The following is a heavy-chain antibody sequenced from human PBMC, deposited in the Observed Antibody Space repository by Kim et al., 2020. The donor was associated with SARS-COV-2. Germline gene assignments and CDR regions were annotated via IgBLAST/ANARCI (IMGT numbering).Heavy chain of an antibody. Sequence: SETLSLTCAVYGGSFSGYYWSWIRQPPGKGLEWIGEINHSGSTNYNPSLKSRVTISVDTSKNQFSLKLSSVTDADTAVYYCARRFNWGQGTLVTVSS. CDR2: INHSGST. CDR1: GGSFSGYY. J-gene: IGHJ4*02. CDR3: ARRFN. V-gene: IGHV4-34*01. D-gene: IGHD3-16*01.